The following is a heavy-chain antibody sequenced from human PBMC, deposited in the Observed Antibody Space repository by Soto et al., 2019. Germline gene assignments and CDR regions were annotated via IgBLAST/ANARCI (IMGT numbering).Heavy chain of an antibody. V-gene: IGHV4-31*04. Sequence: QVRLQESGPGLVKPSQTLSLTCTVSGGSISSGGYYWSWIRQHPGKGLEWIGYIYYSGSTYYNPSLKSRVTISVDTSKNQFSLKLSSVTAADTAVYYCAASCVACGGFNYYGMDVWVQGTPVTVSS. CDR1: GGSISSGGYY. J-gene: IGHJ6*02. D-gene: IGHD5-12*01. CDR2: IYYSGST. CDR3: AASCVACGGFNYYGMDV.